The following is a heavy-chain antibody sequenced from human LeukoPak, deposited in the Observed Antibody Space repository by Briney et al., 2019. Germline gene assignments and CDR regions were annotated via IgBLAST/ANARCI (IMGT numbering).Heavy chain of an antibody. V-gene: IGHV1-2*02. Sequence: ASVKVSCKASGYTFTSYYMHWVRQAPGQGLEWMGWINPNSGGTNYAQKFQGRVTMTRDTSISTAYMELSRLRSDDTAVYYCARGGELPSIAARPDWLGMSNYYYYYYMDVWGKGTTVTVSS. D-gene: IGHD6-6*01. CDR2: INPNSGGT. J-gene: IGHJ6*03. CDR3: ARGGELPSIAARPDWLGMSNYYYYYYMDV. CDR1: GYTFTSYY.